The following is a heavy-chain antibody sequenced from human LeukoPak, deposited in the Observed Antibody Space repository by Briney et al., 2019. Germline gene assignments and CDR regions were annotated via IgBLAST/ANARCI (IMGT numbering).Heavy chain of an antibody. CDR1: GFTFSRNG. V-gene: IGHV3-23*01. CDR2: VSGSGGDT. CDR3: AKDRVPTMEFHFDY. D-gene: IGHD4/OR15-4a*01. J-gene: IGHJ4*02. Sequence: GGTLRLSCVGSGFTFSRNGMHWVRQAPGKGLEWVSGVSGSGGDTYYAESVKGRFTISRDNSKNTVYLQMHSLRAEDTAVYYCAKDRVPTMEFHFDYWGRGTLVTVSS.